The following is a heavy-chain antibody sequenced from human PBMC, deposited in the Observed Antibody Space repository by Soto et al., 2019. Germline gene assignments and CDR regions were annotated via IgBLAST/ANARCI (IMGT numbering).Heavy chain of an antibody. CDR3: GIGAYYYYGMDV. V-gene: IGHV3-23*01. Sequence: PGGSLRVACAASGLTFSSYAMSWVRQAPGRGLEWVSAISGSGGSTYYADSVKGRFTISRDNSKNTLYLQMNSLRAEDTAVYYCGIGAYYYYGMDVWGQGTTVTVSS. D-gene: IGHD3-3*01. J-gene: IGHJ6*02. CDR2: ISGSGGST. CDR1: GLTFSSYA.